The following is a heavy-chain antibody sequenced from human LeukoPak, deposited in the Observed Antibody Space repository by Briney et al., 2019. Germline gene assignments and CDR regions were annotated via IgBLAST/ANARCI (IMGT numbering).Heavy chain of an antibody. J-gene: IGHJ6*03. CDR1: GYTFTGYY. Sequence: GASVKVSCKASGYTFTGYYMHWVRQAPGQGLEWMGWINPNSGGTNYAQRFQGRVTMTRDTSISTAYMELSRLRSDDTAVYYCARDKVAAAGTYYYYYYMDVWGKGTTVTVSS. D-gene: IGHD6-13*01. V-gene: IGHV1-2*02. CDR2: INPNSGGT. CDR3: ARDKVAAAGTYYYYYYMDV.